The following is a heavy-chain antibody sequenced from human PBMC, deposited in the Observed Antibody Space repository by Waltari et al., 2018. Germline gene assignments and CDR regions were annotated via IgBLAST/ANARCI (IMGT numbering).Heavy chain of an antibody. D-gene: IGHD3-3*01. CDR3: ARKSYDFWSGYYGGPITR. J-gene: IGHJ4*02. CDR2: INHSGST. Sequence: QVQLQQWGAGLLKPSETLSLPCAVYGGSFSGYYWRWIRHPPGKVLAWIGAINHSGSTNYNPSLKSRVTISVDTSKNQFSLKLSSVTAADTAVYYCARKSYDFWSGYYGGPITRWGQGTLVTVSS. V-gene: IGHV4-34*01. CDR1: GGSFSGYY.